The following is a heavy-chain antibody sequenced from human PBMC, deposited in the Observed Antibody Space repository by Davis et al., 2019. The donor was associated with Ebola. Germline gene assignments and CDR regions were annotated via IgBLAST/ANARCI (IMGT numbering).Heavy chain of an antibody. J-gene: IGHJ4*02. CDR3: ARLGTYYDFWSGYLDY. CDR2: IYHSGST. D-gene: IGHD3-3*01. Sequence: SETLSLTCAVSGGSISSGGYSWSWIRQPPGKGLEWIGYIYHSGSTYYNPSLKSRVTISVDRSKNQFSLKLSSVTAADTAVYYCARLGTYYDFWSGYLDYWGQGTLVTVSS. V-gene: IGHV4-30-2*01. CDR1: GGSISSGGYS.